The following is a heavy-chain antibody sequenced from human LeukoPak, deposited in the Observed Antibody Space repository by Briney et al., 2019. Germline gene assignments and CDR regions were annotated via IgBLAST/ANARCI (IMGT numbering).Heavy chain of an antibody. CDR1: GYTFPSYG. J-gene: IGHJ5*02. Sequence: ASVNVSCKASGYTFPSYGISWLRQAPGQGREWMGWISAYNGNTNYAQKLQGRVTMTTDTSTSTAYMELRSLRSDDTAVYYCARPIAVAGENWFDPWGQGTLVTVSS. CDR3: ARPIAVAGENWFDP. V-gene: IGHV1-18*01. D-gene: IGHD6-19*01. CDR2: ISAYNGNT.